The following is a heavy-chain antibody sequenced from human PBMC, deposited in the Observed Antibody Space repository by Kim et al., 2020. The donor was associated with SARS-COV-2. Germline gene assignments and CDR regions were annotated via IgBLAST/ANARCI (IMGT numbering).Heavy chain of an antibody. D-gene: IGHD3-3*01. V-gene: IGHV4-39*01. J-gene: IGHJ4*02. CDR3: ARHPTAKVLRFLEWLLYLDY. Sequence: SRGTISVDTSKNQFSLKLSSVTAADTAVYYCARHPTAKVLRFLEWLLYLDYWGQGTLVTVSS.